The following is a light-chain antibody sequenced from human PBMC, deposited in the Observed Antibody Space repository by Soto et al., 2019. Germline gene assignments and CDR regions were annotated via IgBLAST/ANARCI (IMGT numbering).Light chain of an antibody. CDR3: QQYERSYS. Sequence: IQLTQSPSIVSASVGDRVAITCRASQNLGKWLAWYQHKAGKAPKLLVFDASNLQDGVPSRFSGTESGTEFTLTISGLQPDDFGTYYCQQYERSYSFGQGTTVDIK. V-gene: IGKV1-5*01. CDR1: QNLGKW. CDR2: DAS. J-gene: IGKJ2*01.